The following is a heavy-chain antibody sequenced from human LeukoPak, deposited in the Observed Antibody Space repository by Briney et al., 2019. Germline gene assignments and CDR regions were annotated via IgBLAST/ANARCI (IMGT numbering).Heavy chain of an antibody. Sequence: GGSLRLSCAASGFTFSSYAMHWVRQAPGKGLEWVAVISYNGTNKYYADSVKGRFTISRDNSKNTMYLQMNSLRAEDTAVYYCARVSRNIGSIGGDYWGQGTLVTVSS. D-gene: IGHD2/OR15-2a*01. CDR1: GFTFSSYA. CDR2: ISYNGTNK. CDR3: ARVSRNIGSIGGDY. J-gene: IGHJ4*02. V-gene: IGHV3-30-3*01.